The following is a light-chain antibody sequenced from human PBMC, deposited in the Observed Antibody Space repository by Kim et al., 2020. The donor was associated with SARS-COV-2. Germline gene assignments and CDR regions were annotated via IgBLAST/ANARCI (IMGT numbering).Light chain of an antibody. Sequence: GQAITIASTGTGRDVGGYNYVSWYQQHPGKAPKLMIYDVSKRPSGVSNRFSGSKSGNTASLTISGLQAEDEADYYCSSYTSSSTGVFGGGTQLTVL. CDR2: DVS. V-gene: IGLV2-14*04. CDR1: GRDVGGYNY. CDR3: SSYTSSSTGV. J-gene: IGLJ2*01.